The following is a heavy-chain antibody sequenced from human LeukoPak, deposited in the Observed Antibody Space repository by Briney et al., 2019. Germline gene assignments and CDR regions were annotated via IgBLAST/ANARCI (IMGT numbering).Heavy chain of an antibody. Sequence: GRSLRLSCAASGFTFSSYAMHWVRQAPGKGLEWVAVISYDGSNKHYADSVKGRFTISRDNSKNTLYLQMNSLRAEDTAVYYCARGGYYYDSSPFDIWGQGTMVTVSS. CDR3: ARGGYYYDSSPFDI. CDR1: GFTFSSYA. CDR2: ISYDGSNK. V-gene: IGHV3-30*01. D-gene: IGHD3-22*01. J-gene: IGHJ3*02.